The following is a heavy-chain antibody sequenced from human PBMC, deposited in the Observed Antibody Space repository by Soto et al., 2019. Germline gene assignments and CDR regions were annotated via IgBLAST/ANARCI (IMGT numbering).Heavy chain of an antibody. CDR1: GGTFSSYA. CDR2: IIPVFGTG. V-gene: IGHV1-69*06. CDR3: ARVGGTGGYTYGLDY. J-gene: IGHJ4*02. Sequence: QVQLVQSGAAVKRPGSSVKVSCKAYGGTFSSYAISWVRQAPGQGLEWMGGIIPVFGTGIYAQKFQGRVTITADKSTNTAYMERSSLRSEDTAVYFCARVGGTGGYTYGLDYWGQGTLVTVSS. D-gene: IGHD5-18*01.